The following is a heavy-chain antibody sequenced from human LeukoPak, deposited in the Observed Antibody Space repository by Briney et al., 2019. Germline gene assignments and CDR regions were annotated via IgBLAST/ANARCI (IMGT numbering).Heavy chain of an antibody. CDR3: ARLYDFYYMDV. D-gene: IGHD3-3*01. J-gene: IGHJ6*03. CDR2: MNPNSGNT. Sequence: ASVKVSCKASGYTFTSYDINWVRQATGQGLEWMGWMNPNSGNTGYAQKFQGRVTITRNTSISTAYMELSSLRSEDTAVYYCARLYDFYYMDVWGKGTTVTVSS. CDR1: GYTFTSYD. V-gene: IGHV1-8*03.